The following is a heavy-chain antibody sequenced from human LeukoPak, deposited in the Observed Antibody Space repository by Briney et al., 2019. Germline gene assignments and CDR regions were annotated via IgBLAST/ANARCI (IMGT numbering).Heavy chain of an antibody. CDR1: GFTFSDYY. Sequence: GGSLRLSCAASGFTFSDYYMSWIRQAPGKGLEWVSAISGSGGSTYYADSVKGRFTISRDNSKNTLYLQMNSLRAEDTAVYYCTLAAAGKGLDYWGQGTLVTVSS. D-gene: IGHD6-13*01. J-gene: IGHJ4*02. V-gene: IGHV3-23*01. CDR3: TLAAAGKGLDY. CDR2: ISGSGGST.